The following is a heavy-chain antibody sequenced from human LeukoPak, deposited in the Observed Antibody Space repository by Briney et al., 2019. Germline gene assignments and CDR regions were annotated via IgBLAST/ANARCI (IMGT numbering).Heavy chain of an antibody. D-gene: IGHD1-26*01. CDR2: IYYSGST. V-gene: IGHV4-59*01. J-gene: IGHJ4*02. CDR3: ARVALVGATFSVGGFDY. CDR1: GGSTSSYY. Sequence: SETLSLTCIVSGGSTSSYYWSWIRQPPGKGLEWIGYIYYSGSTNYNPSLKSRVTISVDTSKNQFSLKLSSETAADTAVYYCARVALVGATFSVGGFDYWGPGTLVTVSS.